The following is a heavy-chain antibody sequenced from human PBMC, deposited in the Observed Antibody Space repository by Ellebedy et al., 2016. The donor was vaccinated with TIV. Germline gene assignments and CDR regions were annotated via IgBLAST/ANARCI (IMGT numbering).Heavy chain of an antibody. CDR2: IYPTDSDT. J-gene: IGHJ6*02. CDR3: ARGRDYAMDV. CDR1: GYSFTSYW. V-gene: IGHV5-51*01. Sequence: GESLKISCKGSGYSFTSYWIAWVRQMPGKGLEWMGIIYPTDSDTTYSPSFQGQVTISADKSISTAYLQWSSLKASDTATFYCARGRDYAMDVWGQGTTVTVSS. D-gene: IGHD3-10*01.